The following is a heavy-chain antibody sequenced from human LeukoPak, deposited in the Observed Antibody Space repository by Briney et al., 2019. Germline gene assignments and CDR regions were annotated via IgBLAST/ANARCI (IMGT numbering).Heavy chain of an antibody. CDR2: ISTSGST. Sequence: SDPQSLTCTVSGGPISSYYGRWIRQPAGKGLESIGHISTSGSTNYNPPLKSRVTMSVDPSQNQFSLTLSSVTAADPAVYYRARVCYSDSSVLTRKRSYYFDYWGQGTLVTVSS. V-gene: IGHV4-4*07. CDR3: ARVCYSDSSVLTRKRSYYFDY. J-gene: IGHJ4*02. D-gene: IGHD3-22*01. CDR1: GGPISSYY.